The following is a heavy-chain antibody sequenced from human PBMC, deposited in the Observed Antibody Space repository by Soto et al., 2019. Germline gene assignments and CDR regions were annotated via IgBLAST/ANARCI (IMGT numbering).Heavy chain of an antibody. CDR2: IFSNDEK. D-gene: IGHD3-3*01. J-gene: IGHJ4*02. V-gene: IGHV2-26*01. CDR3: ARVRFLEWSLPLVDY. CDR1: GFSLSNARMG. Sequence: QVTLKESGPVLVNPTETLTLTCTVSGFSLSNARMGVSWIRQPPGKALEWLAHIFSNDEKSYSTSLKSRLTIAKDTSKSQVVLTMTNMDPVDTATYYCARVRFLEWSLPLVDYWGQGTLVTVSS.